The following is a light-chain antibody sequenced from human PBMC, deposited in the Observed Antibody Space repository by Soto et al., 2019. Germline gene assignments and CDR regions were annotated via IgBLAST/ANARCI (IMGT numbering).Light chain of an antibody. CDR1: QSVRSN. Sequence: EIVMTQSPVTLSVSPGERATLSCRASQSVRSNLAWYQQKPGQAPRLLIFGASSRATGIPDRFSGSGSGTDFTLTISRLEPEDFAVYYCQQYGSSPTWTFGQGTKVDIK. J-gene: IGKJ1*01. CDR3: QQYGSSPTWT. CDR2: GAS. V-gene: IGKV3-20*01.